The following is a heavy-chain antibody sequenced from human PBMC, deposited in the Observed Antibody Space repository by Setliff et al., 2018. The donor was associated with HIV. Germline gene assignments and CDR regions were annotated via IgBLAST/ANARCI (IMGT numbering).Heavy chain of an antibody. V-gene: IGHV4-59*08. CDR2: IYYSVST. CDR3: VRQGAVTGHSFDS. D-gene: IGHD6-19*01. J-gene: IGHJ4*02. CDR1: GGSMNSHY. Sequence: PSETLSLTCTVSGGSMNSHYWSWIRQSPGRGLEWIGYIYYSVSTKYNPSLKSRVSMSIDTSKNQFSLKLSSVTAADTAVYYCVRQGAVTGHSFDSWGPGALVTVS.